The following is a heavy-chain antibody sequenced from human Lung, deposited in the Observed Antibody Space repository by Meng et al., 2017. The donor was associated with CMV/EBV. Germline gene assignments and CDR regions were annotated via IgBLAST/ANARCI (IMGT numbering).Heavy chain of an antibody. CDR1: GYSFTSYY. J-gene: IGHJ4*02. CDR2: IYPGDSDT. CDR3: ARRSLYGDYVPRPFNY. D-gene: IGHD4-17*01. Sequence: SGYSFTSYYIAWVRHMPGKGLEWMGIIYPGDSDTRYSPSFQGQVTISVDKSISTAYLQWSSLKASDTAMYFCARRSLYGDYVPRPFNYWGQGTLVTVSS. V-gene: IGHV5-51*01.